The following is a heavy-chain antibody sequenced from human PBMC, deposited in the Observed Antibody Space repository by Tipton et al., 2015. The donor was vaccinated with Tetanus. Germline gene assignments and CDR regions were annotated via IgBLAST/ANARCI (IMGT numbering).Heavy chain of an antibody. D-gene: IGHD6-19*01. CDR3: ARGRHFIEVALPLDY. CDR1: GGSISSGGYY. Sequence: TLSLTCTVSGGSISSGGYYWSWIRQHPGKGLEWIGYIYYSGSTYHNPSLKSRVTMSVDKSKNQFSLKLSSVTAADTAVYYCARGRHFIEVALPLDYWGQGTLVTVSS. J-gene: IGHJ4*02. CDR2: IYYSGST. V-gene: IGHV4-31*03.